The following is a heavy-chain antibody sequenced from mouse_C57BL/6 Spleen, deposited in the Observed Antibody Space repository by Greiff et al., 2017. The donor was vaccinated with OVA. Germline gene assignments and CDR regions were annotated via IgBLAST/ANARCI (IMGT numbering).Heavy chain of an antibody. Sequence: QVHVKQSGAELVKPGASVKMSCKASGYTFTSYWITWVKQRPGQGLEWIGDIYPGSGSTNYNEKFKSKATLTVDTSSSTAYMQLSSLTSEDSAVYYCAFYDYDSWFAYWGQGTLVTVSA. CDR1: GYTFTSYW. J-gene: IGHJ3*01. D-gene: IGHD2-4*01. CDR2: IYPGSGST. CDR3: AFYDYDSWFAY. V-gene: IGHV1-55*01.